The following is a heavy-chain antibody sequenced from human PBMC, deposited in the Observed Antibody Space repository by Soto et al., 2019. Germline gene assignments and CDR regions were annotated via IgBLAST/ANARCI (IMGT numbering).Heavy chain of an antibody. D-gene: IGHD3-16*01. Sequence: QITLNESGPALVKPTQTLTLTCTFSGFSLNTRDVGVGWIRQPPGKALEWLGVVYWDDDKTYSPSLKSRLTITKDTTKNQVVLRMTKMDPVDTATYYGAHCRGGVASFWGQGTLVTVSS. V-gene: IGHV2-5*02. J-gene: IGHJ4*02. CDR1: GFSLNTRDVG. CDR2: VYWDDDK. CDR3: AHCRGGVASF.